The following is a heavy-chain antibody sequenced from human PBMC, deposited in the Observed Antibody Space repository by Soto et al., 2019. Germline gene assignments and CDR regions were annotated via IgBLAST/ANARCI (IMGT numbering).Heavy chain of an antibody. Sequence: GGALRLSCGGSGFTFSTYSINWVRQAPGKGLERVSSISSRSDIYYADSVKGRFTISRDNAKNSVSLQMNSLRAEDTAVYYCAREYTAWPLAYGLDVWGQGTTVTVSS. CDR2: ISSRSDI. CDR3: AREYTAWPLAYGLDV. V-gene: IGHV3-21*01. CDR1: GFTFSTYS. J-gene: IGHJ6*02. D-gene: IGHD2-2*02.